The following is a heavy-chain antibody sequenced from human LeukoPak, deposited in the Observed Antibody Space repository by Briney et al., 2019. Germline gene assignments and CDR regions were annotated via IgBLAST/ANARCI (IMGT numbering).Heavy chain of an antibody. CDR1: GGSISSSSYY. V-gene: IGHV4-39*07. Sequence: PSETLSLTCTVSGGSISSSSYYWGWIRQPPGKGLEWIGSIYYSGSTYYNPSLKSRVTISVDTSKNQFSLKLSSVTAADTAVYYCAREVGGSYSTGGYYYYGMDVWGQGTTVTVSS. D-gene: IGHD1-26*01. J-gene: IGHJ6*02. CDR3: AREVGGSYSTGGYYYYGMDV. CDR2: IYYSGST.